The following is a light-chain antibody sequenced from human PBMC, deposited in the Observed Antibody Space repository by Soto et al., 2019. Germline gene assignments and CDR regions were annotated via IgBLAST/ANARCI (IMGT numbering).Light chain of an antibody. J-gene: IGKJ5*01. CDR3: QQRCNWPPIT. CDR1: QSVSSY. CDR2: DAS. Sequence: EIVLTQSPATPSLSPGERATLSCRASQSVSSYLAWYQQKPGQAPRLLIYDASNRATGIPARFSGSGSGTDFTLTISSLEPEDFAVYYCQQRCNWPPITFGQGTLLEI. V-gene: IGKV3-11*01.